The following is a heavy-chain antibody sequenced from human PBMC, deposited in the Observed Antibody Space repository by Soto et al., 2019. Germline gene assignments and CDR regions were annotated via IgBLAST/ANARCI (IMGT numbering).Heavy chain of an antibody. D-gene: IGHD2-8*02. CDR3: AATGGNYFGLDV. V-gene: IGHV1-18*01. Sequence: GASVKVSCKSSDNTFTHYGINWVRQAPGQGLEWMGRISGYNGNTKYAQKFQDRVTMTADTSTRTAFMEVRSLTSDDTGVYFCAATGGNYFGLDVWGQGTTVTVSS. J-gene: IGHJ6*02. CDR2: ISGYNGNT. CDR1: DNTFTHYG.